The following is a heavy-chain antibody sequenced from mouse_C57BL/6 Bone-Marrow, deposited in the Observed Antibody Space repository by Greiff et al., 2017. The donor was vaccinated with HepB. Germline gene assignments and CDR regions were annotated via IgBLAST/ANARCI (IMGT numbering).Heavy chain of an antibody. CDR3: AKRDTPYAMDY. V-gene: IGHV1-81*01. CDR1: GYTFTSYG. J-gene: IGHJ4*01. CDR2: IYPRSGNT. Sequence: VQLQQSGAELARPGASVKLSCKASGYTFTSYGISWVKQRTGQGLEWIGEIYPRSGNTYYTEKFKGKATLTADKSSSTAYMELRSLTSEDSAVYFCAKRDTPYAMDYWGQGTSVTVSA.